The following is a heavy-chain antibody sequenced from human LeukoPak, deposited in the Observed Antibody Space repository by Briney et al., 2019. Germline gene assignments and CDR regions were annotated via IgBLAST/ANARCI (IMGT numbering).Heavy chain of an antibody. V-gene: IGHV4-4*02. J-gene: IGHJ4*02. CDR1: GDSISRGNW. D-gene: IGHD1-1*01. CDR2: IDYSEAT. CDR3: ARGLYWTDLAEF. Sequence: SETLSLTCGVSGDSISRGNWWSWVRQPPGKGLEWIGYIDYSEATNYNPSLESRVTISVDTSNSQVSLRVSSVTAADTAVYFCARGLYWTDLAEFWGQGILVSVSS.